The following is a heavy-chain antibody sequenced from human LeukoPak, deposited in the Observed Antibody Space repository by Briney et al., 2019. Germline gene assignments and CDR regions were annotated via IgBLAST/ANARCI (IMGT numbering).Heavy chain of an antibody. V-gene: IGHV4-34*01. D-gene: IGHD6-13*01. J-gene: IGHJ4*02. Sequence: PSETLSLTCAVYGGSFSGYYWSWIRQPPGKGLEWIGEIDHRGSTNYNPSLKSRVTISVDTSKNQFSLKLTSVTAADTAVFYCVYGSSWPAVDYWGQGTLVTVSS. CDR3: VYGSSWPAVDY. CDR2: IDHRGST. CDR1: GGSFSGYY.